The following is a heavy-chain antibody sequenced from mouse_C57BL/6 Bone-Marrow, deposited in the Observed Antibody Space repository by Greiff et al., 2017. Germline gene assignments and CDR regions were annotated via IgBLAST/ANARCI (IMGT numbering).Heavy chain of an antibody. Sequence: VQLQQSGAELVRPGASVKLSCTASGFNIKDDYMHWVKQRPEQGLEWIGWIDPENGDTASASKFQGKATITADTSSNTAYLQLSSLTSEDTAVYYCTFYSNWGYWGQGTTLTVSS. CDR3: TFYSNWGY. CDR2: IDPENGDT. CDR1: GFNIKDDY. D-gene: IGHD2-5*01. V-gene: IGHV14-4*01. J-gene: IGHJ2*01.